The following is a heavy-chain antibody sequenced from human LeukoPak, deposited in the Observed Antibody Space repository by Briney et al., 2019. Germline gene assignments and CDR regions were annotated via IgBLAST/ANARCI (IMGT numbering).Heavy chain of an antibody. D-gene: IGHD3-9*01. CDR3: AGRYGADYYYYMDV. J-gene: IGHJ6*03. Sequence: GGSLRLFCGASGFTFSNYAMHWVRQAPGKGLEWVAVISYDGSNKYYADSVKGRFTISRDNSKNTLYLQMNSLRTEDTAVYYCAGRYGADYYYYMDVWGKGTTVTVSS. CDR2: ISYDGSNK. CDR1: GFTFSNYA. V-gene: IGHV3-30*04.